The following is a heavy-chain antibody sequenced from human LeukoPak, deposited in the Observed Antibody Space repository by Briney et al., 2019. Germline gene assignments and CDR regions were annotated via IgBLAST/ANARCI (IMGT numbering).Heavy chain of an antibody. CDR3: ARGFPVQPH. V-gene: IGHV3-66*01. J-gene: IGHJ4*02. CDR2: IYSGTST. D-gene: IGHD1-1*01. Sequence: PGGSLRLSCVAYGFTVTSNYMNWVRQAPGKGLEWVSVIYSGTSTYYADSVKGRFTISRDNSKDTLYLQMNSLRAEDTAVYYCARGFPVQPHWGQGTLVTVSS. CDR1: GFTVTSNY.